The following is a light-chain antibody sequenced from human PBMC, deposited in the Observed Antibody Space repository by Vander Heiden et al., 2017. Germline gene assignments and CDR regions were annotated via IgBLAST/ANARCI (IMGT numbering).Light chain of an antibody. V-gene: IGLV3-19*01. CDR3: GSRSTSDDLYV. CDR1: RIAIYS. J-gene: IGLJ1*01. CDR2: GED. Sequence: SELTQGPAVSVALGQTVRKTCQGDRIAIYSPNWYQQKPGQAPVWVIYGEDQRPSGIPDRFSASVSGNTGSLIISGAQAEDEADYYCGSRSTSDDLYVFGPGTKVTVL.